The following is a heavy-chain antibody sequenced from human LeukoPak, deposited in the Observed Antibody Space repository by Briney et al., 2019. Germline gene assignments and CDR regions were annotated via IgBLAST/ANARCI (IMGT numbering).Heavy chain of an antibody. J-gene: IGHJ4*02. CDR1: GVSISSYY. CDR3: ARHRGDGFDY. CDR2: IYYSGST. Sequence: SETLSLTCTVSGVSISSYYWSWIRQPPGKGLEWIGYIYYSGSTNYNPSLKSRVTISVDTSKNQFSLKLSSVTAADTAVYYCARHRGDGFDYWGQGTLVTVSS. V-gene: IGHV4-59*08. D-gene: IGHD2-21*02.